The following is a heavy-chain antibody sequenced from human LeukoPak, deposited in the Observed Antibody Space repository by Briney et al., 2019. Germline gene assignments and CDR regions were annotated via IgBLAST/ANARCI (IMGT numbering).Heavy chain of an antibody. CDR1: GFTVSSNY. Sequence: GGSLRLSCAASGFTVSSNYMTWVRQAPGKGLERVSIIYAGGSTYYADSVKGRFTISRDDAKNSLYLQMNSLRAEDTAVYYCARWGVGDYWGQGTLVTVSS. V-gene: IGHV3-66*01. CDR2: IYAGGST. J-gene: IGHJ4*02. D-gene: IGHD1-26*01. CDR3: ARWGVGDY.